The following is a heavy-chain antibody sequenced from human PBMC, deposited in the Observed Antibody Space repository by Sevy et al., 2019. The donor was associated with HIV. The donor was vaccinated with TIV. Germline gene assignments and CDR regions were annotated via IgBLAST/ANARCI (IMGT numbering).Heavy chain of an antibody. CDR3: EAITTAGRDY. J-gene: IGHJ4*02. CDR2: ISGSGGYT. D-gene: IGHD6-13*01. CDR1: GFIFSSYV. V-gene: IGHV3-23*01. Sequence: GGSLRLSCAASGFIFSSYVMTWVRQAPGKGLEWVSNISGSGGYTYYAESVKGRFTISRDNSNNILYLQMNSLRAEDTAVYYCEAITTAGRDYWGQGTLVTVSS.